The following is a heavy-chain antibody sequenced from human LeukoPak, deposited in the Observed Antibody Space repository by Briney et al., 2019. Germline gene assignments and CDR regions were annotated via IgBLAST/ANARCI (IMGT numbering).Heavy chain of an antibody. J-gene: IGHJ6*02. CDR2: ISGSGGST. V-gene: IGHV3-23*01. D-gene: IGHD3-10*01. CDR1: GFTFSSYA. CDR3: ARDGVWFGEASYYYGMDV. Sequence: GGSLRLSCAASGFTFSSYAMSWVRQAPGKGLEWVSAISGSGGSTYYADSVKGRFTISRDNSKNTLYLQMNSLRAEDTAVYYCARDGVWFGEASYYYGMDVWGQGTTVTVSS.